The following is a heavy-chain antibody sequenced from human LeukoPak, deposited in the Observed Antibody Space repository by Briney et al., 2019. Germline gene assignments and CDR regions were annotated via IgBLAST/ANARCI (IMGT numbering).Heavy chain of an antibody. D-gene: IGHD6-19*01. V-gene: IGHV3-23*01. CDR3: AKDNRRHYTSGPNPDSLH. Sequence: GGSLRLSCAASGFTFSSYAMSWVRQAPGKGLEWVSVISGSGGSTYYADSVKGRFTISRDNSKNTLYLQMNSLRAEDTAVYYCAKDNRRHYTSGPNPDSLHWGQGALVTVSS. J-gene: IGHJ4*02. CDR1: GFTFSSYA. CDR2: ISGSGGST.